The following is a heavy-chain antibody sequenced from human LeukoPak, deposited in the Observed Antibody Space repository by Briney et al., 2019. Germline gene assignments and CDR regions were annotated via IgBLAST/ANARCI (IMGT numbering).Heavy chain of an antibody. CDR1: GFAFSSYT. CDR3: TRCAYGEDYFDY. D-gene: IGHD4-17*01. J-gene: IGHJ4*02. V-gene: IGHV3-48*02. Sequence: GGSLRLSCAASGFAFSSYTMNWVRQAPGRGLEWVSYISSSTSTIYYADSVKGRFTISRDNAKNSLYLQMNSLRDEDTAVYYCTRCAYGEDYFDYWGQGTLVTVSS. CDR2: ISSSTSTI.